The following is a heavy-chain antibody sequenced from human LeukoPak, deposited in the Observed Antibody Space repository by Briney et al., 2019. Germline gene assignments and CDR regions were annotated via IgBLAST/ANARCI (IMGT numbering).Heavy chain of an antibody. V-gene: IGHV1-69*05. CDR2: IIPIFGTA. Sequence: SVKVSCKASGGTFSSYAISWVRQAPGQGLEWMGGIIPIFGTANYAQKFQGRVTITTDESTSTAYMELSSLRSEDTAVYYCAGQKYCSSTSCYRIRGYYYYYMDVWGKGTTVTVSS. CDR1: GGTFSSYA. D-gene: IGHD2-2*01. CDR3: AGQKYCSSTSCYRIRGYYYYYMDV. J-gene: IGHJ6*03.